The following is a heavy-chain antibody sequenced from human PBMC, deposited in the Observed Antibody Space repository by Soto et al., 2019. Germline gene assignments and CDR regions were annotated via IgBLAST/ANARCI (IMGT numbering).Heavy chain of an antibody. CDR1: GFTFSSYG. V-gene: IGHV3-30*18. CDR2: ISYDGSNK. J-gene: IGHJ4*02. D-gene: IGHD4-17*01. Sequence: QVQLVESGGGVVQPGRSLRLSCAASGFTFSSYGMHWVRQAPGKGLEWVAVISYDGSNKYYADSVKGRFTISRDNSKNTLYLQMNSLRAEDTAVYYCAKDPSGDTTVTTKYYFDYWGQGTLVTVSS. CDR3: AKDPSGDTTVTTKYYFDY.